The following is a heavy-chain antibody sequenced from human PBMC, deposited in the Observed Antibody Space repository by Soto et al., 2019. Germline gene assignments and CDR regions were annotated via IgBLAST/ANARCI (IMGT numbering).Heavy chain of an antibody. CDR3: ARTDCSSTSCYTGDGVYYYYYGMDV. J-gene: IGHJ6*02. Sequence: SEKVSCKASGGTFSSYAISWVRQAPGQGLEWMGGIIPIFGTANYAQKFQGRVTITADKSTSTAYMELSSLRSEDTAVYYCARTDCSSTSCYTGDGVYYYYYGMDVWGQGTTVTVSS. D-gene: IGHD2-2*02. V-gene: IGHV1-69*06. CDR1: GGTFSSYA. CDR2: IIPIFGTA.